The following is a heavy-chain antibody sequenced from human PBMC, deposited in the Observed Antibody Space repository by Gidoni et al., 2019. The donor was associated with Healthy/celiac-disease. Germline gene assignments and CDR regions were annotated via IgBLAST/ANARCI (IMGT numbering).Heavy chain of an antibody. Sequence: QVQLVESGGGVVQPGRSLRLSCEASGFTFSSYGMHWVRQAPGKGLEWVAVISYDGSNKYYADSVKGRFTISRDNSKNTLYLQMNSLRAEDTAVYYCAKDFEGDGYNFDYWGQGTLVTVSS. CDR3: AKDFEGDGYNFDY. D-gene: IGHD5-12*01. J-gene: IGHJ4*02. CDR2: ISYDGSNK. V-gene: IGHV3-30*18. CDR1: GFTFSSYG.